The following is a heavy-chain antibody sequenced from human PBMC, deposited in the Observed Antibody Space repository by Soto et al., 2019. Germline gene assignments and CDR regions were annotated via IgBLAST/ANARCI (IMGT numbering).Heavy chain of an antibody. D-gene: IGHD6-13*01. CDR2: IVPIYRTA. V-gene: IGHV1-69*01. CDR3: VRDSGAKLSSS. J-gene: IGHJ4*02. Sequence: QVQLVQSGAEVKTPGPSVKVSCKASGGTFSSYRINWVRQAPGQGLEWVGGIVPIYRTADYAQKLQGRVTITAYESARTSYMELRSLKSQGTAVYYCVRDSGAKLSSSWGQGTLVTVSS. CDR1: GGTFSSYR.